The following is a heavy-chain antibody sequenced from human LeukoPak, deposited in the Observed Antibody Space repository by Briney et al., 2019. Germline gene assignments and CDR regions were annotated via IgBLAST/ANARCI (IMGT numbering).Heavy chain of an antibody. CDR1: GGSVSSGCYY. Sequence: SETLSLTCTVSGGSVSSGCYYWSWIRQPPGKGLEWIGYIYYSGSTNYNPSLKSRVTISVDTSKNQFSLKLSSVTAADTAVYYCATRTVLRYFDWLSPRGFDYWGQGTLVTVSS. D-gene: IGHD3-9*01. CDR2: IYYSGST. J-gene: IGHJ4*02. CDR3: ATRTVLRYFDWLSPRGFDY. V-gene: IGHV4-61*01.